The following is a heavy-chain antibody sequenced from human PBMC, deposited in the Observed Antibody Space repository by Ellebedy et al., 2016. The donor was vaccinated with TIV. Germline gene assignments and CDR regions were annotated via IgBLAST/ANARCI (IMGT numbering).Heavy chain of an antibody. J-gene: IGHJ4*02. CDR2: ISQSPGIT. V-gene: IGHV3-23*01. CDR1: GFTFITYG. Sequence: PGGSLRLSCAASGFTFITYGMNWVRQAPGKGLEWVSTISQSPGITYYARSVKGRFTVSRDNPKNTVSLQMDSLRAEDTAIYYCAKSRAGDLFDSWGQGTLVTVSS. CDR3: AKSRAGDLFDS. D-gene: IGHD3-16*01.